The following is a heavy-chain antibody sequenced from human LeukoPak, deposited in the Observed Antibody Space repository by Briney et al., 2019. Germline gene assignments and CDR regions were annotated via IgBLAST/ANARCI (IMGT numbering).Heavy chain of an antibody. CDR3: ARGLRWRDY. CDR2: IAGSGGST. Sequence: PGGSLRLSCAASGFTFSTYSMTWVRQGPGKELGWVSSIAGSGGSTYYADSVKGRSTISRDNSKNTLYLQMNSLQADDTAVYYCARGLRWRDYWGQGTLVTVSS. J-gene: IGHJ4*02. V-gene: IGHV3-23*01. D-gene: IGHD4-23*01. CDR1: GFTFSTYS.